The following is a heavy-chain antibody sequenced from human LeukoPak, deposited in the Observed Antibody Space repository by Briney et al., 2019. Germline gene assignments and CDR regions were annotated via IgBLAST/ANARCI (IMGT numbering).Heavy chain of an antibody. CDR3: ARSIAAVDPTGY. D-gene: IGHD6-25*01. Sequence: PGGSLRLSCAASGFTFSSYSMNWVRQAPGKGLEWVSSISSSSSYIYYADSVKGRFTISRDNAKNSLYLQMNSLRAEDTAVYYCARSIAAVDPTGYWGQGTLVTVSS. CDR2: ISSSSSYI. CDR1: GFTFSSYS. V-gene: IGHV3-21*01. J-gene: IGHJ4*02.